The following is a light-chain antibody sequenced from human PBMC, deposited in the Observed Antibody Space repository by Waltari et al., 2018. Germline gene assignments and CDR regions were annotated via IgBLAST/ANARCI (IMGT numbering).Light chain of an antibody. V-gene: IGLV1-44*01. CDR3: ASWDDRLNGYV. J-gene: IGLJ1*01. CDR1: NSNIGSNT. CDR2: NNK. Sequence: QSVLTQPPSASATPGQRVTIPCSGRNSNIGSNTVHWYQQPPGTAPKFLIYNNKQRPSGVPARFSGSKSGTSAFLAISGLQSEDEADYYCASWDDRLNGYVLGTGTKVTAL.